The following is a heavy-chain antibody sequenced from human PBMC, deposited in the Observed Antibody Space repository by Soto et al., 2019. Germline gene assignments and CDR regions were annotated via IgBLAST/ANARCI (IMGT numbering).Heavy chain of an antibody. D-gene: IGHD6-6*01. V-gene: IGHV3-30*18. CDR2: ISYDGSNK. Sequence: QVQLVESGGGVVQPGRSLRLSCAASGFTFSSYGMHWVRQAPGKGLEWVAVISYDGSNKYYADSVKGLFTISRDNSKNTLYLQMNSLRAEDTAVYYCAKVDSDGSSAIDYWGQGTLVTVSS. CDR1: GFTFSSYG. J-gene: IGHJ4*02. CDR3: AKVDSDGSSAIDY.